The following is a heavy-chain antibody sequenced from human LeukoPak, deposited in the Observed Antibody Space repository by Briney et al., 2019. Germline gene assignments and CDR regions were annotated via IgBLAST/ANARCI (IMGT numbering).Heavy chain of an antibody. CDR1: GGSISSSSYY. D-gene: IGHD4/OR15-4a*01. J-gene: IGHJ4*02. Sequence: SETLSLTCTVSGGSISSSSYYWGWIRQPPGKELEWIGYIYYSGSTYYNPSLKSRLTISVDTSKNQFSLKLSSVTAADTAVYYCARERRANAPIDYWGQGTLVTVSS. V-gene: IGHV4-39*07. CDR3: ARERRANAPIDY. CDR2: IYYSGST.